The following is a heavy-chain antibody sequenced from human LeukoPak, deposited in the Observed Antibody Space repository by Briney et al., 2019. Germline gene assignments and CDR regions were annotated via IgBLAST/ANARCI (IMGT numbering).Heavy chain of an antibody. CDR2: VNLDSGVT. V-gene: IGHV1-2*02. D-gene: IGHD6-13*01. CDR3: ARGGIYSSSWYGFTDAFDI. Sequence: ASVKVSCKASGYTFSDYYMHWVRQAPGRGLEWMGCVNLDSGVTDYAQKFQGRITMTRDTSISTAYMDLSRLRSDDTAVYYCARGGIYSSSWYGFTDAFDIWGQGTMVTVSS. CDR1: GYTFSDYY. J-gene: IGHJ3*02.